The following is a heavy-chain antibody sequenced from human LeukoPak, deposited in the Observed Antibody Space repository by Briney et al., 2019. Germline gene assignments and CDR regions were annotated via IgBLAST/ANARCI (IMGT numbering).Heavy chain of an antibody. V-gene: IGHV3-30*02. CDR1: GFTFSSYG. CDR3: AKTQSLFRDFDWLSKYFFDY. J-gene: IGHJ4*02. Sequence: PGGSLRLSCAASGFTFSSYGMHWVRQAPGKGLEWVAFIRYDGSNKYYADSVKGRFTISRDNSKNTLYLQMNSLRAEDTAVYYCAKTQSLFRDFDWLSKYFFDYWGQGTLVSVSS. D-gene: IGHD3-9*01. CDR2: IRYDGSNK.